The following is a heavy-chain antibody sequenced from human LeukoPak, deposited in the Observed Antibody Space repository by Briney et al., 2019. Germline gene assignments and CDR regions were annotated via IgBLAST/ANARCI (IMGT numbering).Heavy chain of an antibody. CDR2: INTNTGNP. J-gene: IGHJ4*02. D-gene: IGHD3-10*01. Sequence: ASVKVSCKASGYSFTNYAMNWVRQAPGQGLEWMGWINTNTGNPTYAQGFTGRFVFSLDTSVSTAYLQTSSLKAEDTAVYYCARNNADGEGRFGYWGQGTLVTVSS. CDR1: GYSFTNYA. CDR3: ARNNADGEGRFGY. V-gene: IGHV7-4-1*02.